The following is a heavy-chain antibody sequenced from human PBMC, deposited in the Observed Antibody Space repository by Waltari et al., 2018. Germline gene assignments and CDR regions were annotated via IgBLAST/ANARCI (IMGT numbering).Heavy chain of an antibody. CDR1: GGTFSSYA. D-gene: IGHD3-3*01. CDR3: ARATRNYDFWSGYSINHDY. V-gene: IGHV1-69*06. Sequence: QVQLVQSGAEVKKPGSSVKVSCKASGGTFSSYAISWVRQAPGQGLEWMGGIIPIFGTANYAQKFQGRVTMTRNTAISIAYMELSSLRSEDTAVYYCARATRNYDFWSGYSINHDYWGQGTLVTVSS. CDR2: IIPIFGTA. J-gene: IGHJ4*02.